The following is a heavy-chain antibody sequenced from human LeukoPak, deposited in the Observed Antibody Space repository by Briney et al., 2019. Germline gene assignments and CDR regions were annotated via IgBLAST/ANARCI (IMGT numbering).Heavy chain of an antibody. V-gene: IGHV4-34*01. CDR1: GGSFSGYY. Sequence: PSETLSLTCAVYGGSFSGYYWSWIRQPPPKGLEWIGEINHSGSTNYNPSLNSQVTISVYTSKNQFSLNLSSVTATDTAVYYCARGRPPRLRFLEWLVSDWFDRRVEGTLASVPS. CDR2: INHSGST. CDR3: ARGRPPRLRFLEWLVSDWFDR. J-gene: IGHJ5*02. D-gene: IGHD3-3*01.